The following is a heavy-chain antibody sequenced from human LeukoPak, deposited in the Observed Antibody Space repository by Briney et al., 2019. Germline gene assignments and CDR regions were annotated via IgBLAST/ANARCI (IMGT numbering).Heavy chain of an antibody. Sequence: SVKVSCKASGGTFSSYAISWVRQAPGQGLEWMGGIIPIFGTANYAQKFQGRVTITTDESTSTAYMELSSLRSEDTAVYYCARGFCSSTSCRPYYYYYMDVWGEGTTVTVSS. D-gene: IGHD2-2*01. CDR2: IIPIFGTA. V-gene: IGHV1-69*05. J-gene: IGHJ6*03. CDR1: GGTFSSYA. CDR3: ARGFCSSTSCRPYYYYYMDV.